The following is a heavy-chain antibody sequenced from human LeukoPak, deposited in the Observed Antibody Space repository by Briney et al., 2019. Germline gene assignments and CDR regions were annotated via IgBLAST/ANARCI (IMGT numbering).Heavy chain of an antibody. V-gene: IGHV1-69*04. J-gene: IGHJ5*02. Sequence: SVKVSCKASGGTFSSYAISWVRQAPGQGLEWMGRIIPILGIANYAQKFQGRVTITADKSASTAYMELSSLRSEDTAVYYCASYYYGSGSYVLWFDPWGQGTLVTVSS. CDR1: GGTFSSYA. CDR3: ASYYYGSGSYVLWFDP. CDR2: IIPILGIA. D-gene: IGHD3-10*01.